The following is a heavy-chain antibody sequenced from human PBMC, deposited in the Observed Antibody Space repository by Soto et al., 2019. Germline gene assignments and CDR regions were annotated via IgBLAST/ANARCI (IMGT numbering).Heavy chain of an antibody. CDR2: IYYSGRI. J-gene: IGHJ5*02. Sequence: SETLSLTCTVSGGSISSSSYYWGWIRQPPGKGLEWIGSIYYSGRIYYNPSLKSRVTISVDTSKNQFSLKLSSVTAADTAVYYCASPKIAFYNWFDPWGQGTLVTVSS. V-gene: IGHV4-39*01. D-gene: IGHD3-3*02. CDR1: GGSISSSSYY. CDR3: ASPKIAFYNWFDP.